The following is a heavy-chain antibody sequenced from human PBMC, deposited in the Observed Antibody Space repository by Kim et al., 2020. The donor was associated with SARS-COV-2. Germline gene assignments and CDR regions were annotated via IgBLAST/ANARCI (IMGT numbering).Heavy chain of an antibody. CDR3: ARAPYSSGWYGGEDYFDY. J-gene: IGHJ4*02. V-gene: IGHV4-39*01. CDR2: IYYSGST. Sequence: SETLSLTCTVSGGSISSSSYYWGWIRQPPGKGLEWIGSIYYSGSTYYNPSLKSRVTISVDTSKNQFSLKLSSVTAADTAVYYCARAPYSSGWYGGEDYFDYWGQGTLVTVSS. CDR1: GGSISSSSYY. D-gene: IGHD6-19*01.